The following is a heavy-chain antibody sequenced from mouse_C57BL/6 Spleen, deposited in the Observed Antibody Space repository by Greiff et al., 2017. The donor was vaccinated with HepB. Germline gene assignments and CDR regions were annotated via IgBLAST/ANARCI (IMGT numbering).Heavy chain of an antibody. J-gene: IGHJ2*01. V-gene: IGHV5-6*02. Sequence: EVKLVESGGDLVKPGGSLKLSCAASGFTFSSYGMSWVRQTPDKRLEWVATISSGGSYTYYPDSVKGRFTISRDNAKNTLYLQMSSLKSEDTAMYYCARSYYSNYVHFDYWGQGTTLTVSS. CDR1: GFTFSSYG. CDR2: ISSGGSYT. D-gene: IGHD2-5*01. CDR3: ARSYYSNYVHFDY.